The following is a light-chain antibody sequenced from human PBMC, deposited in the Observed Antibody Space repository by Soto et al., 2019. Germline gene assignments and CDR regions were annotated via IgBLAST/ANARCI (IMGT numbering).Light chain of an antibody. CDR3: SSYTSSSTHPHV. CDR1: SSDVGGYNY. J-gene: IGLJ1*01. V-gene: IGLV2-14*01. CDR2: DVS. Sequence: QSALTQPASVSGSPGQSITISCTGTSSDVGGYNYVSWYQQHPGKAPKLMIYDVSNRPSGVSNRFSGSKSGNTASLTISGLQAEDEADYYCSSYTSSSTHPHVCGTETKVNDL.